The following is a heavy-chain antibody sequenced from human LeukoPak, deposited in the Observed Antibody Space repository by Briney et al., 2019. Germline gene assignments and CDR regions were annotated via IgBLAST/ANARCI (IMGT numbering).Heavy chain of an antibody. CDR3: AKAGDDYYQRLDY. CDR1: GFTFSTFA. J-gene: IGHJ4*02. D-gene: IGHD5-24*01. Sequence: GVSLRLSCAASGFTFSTFAMSWVRQAPGKGLEWVSGIRGRDGTTHYADSVKGRFTISRDSSKNTLYVQMNSLRAEDTAVYYCAKAGDDYYQRLDYWGQGTLVTVSS. CDR2: IRGRDGTT. V-gene: IGHV3-23*01.